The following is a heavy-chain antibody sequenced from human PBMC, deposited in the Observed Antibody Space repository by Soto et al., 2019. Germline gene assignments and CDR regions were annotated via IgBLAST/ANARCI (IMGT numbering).Heavy chain of an antibody. CDR2: IYPSDSDT. V-gene: IGHV5-51*01. CDR3: ATCGVLPRTVDY. J-gene: IGHJ4*02. Sequence: ESLKISCKCSGYNFAGYWIAWVRQMPGKGLELVGIIYPSDSDTRYRPSFQGQVTISADQSTSSAYLQMSSLRASDTAMYYCATCGVLPRTVDYWGEGTPVTVSS. D-gene: IGHD3-10*01. CDR1: GYNFAGYW.